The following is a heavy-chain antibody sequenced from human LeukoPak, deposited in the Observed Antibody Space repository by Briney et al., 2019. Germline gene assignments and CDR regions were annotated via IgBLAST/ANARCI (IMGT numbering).Heavy chain of an antibody. CDR3: ASRVYYYDSSGYYDYFDY. D-gene: IGHD3-22*01. V-gene: IGHV1-69*13. J-gene: IGHJ4*02. Sequence: ASVKVSCKASGGTFSSYAISWVRQAPGQGLEWMGGIIPIFGTANYAQKFQGRVTITADESTSTAYMELSSLRSEDTAVYYCASRVYYYDSSGYYDYFDYWGQGTLVTVSS. CDR2: IIPIFGTA. CDR1: GGTFSSYA.